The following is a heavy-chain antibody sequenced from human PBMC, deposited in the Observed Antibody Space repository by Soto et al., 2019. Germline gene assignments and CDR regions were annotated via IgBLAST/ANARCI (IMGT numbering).Heavy chain of an antibody. D-gene: IGHD3-10*01. V-gene: IGHV1-3*01. CDR1: GYIFTNNA. CDR2: INAGNGDT. Sequence: ASVKVSCKASGYIFTNNALHWVRQAPGQRLEWMGWINAGNGDTKYSQKFQDRVTISRDTSASTAYMELSSLRSEDTAVYYCARLYYYGLGSEVYYYYYGMDVWGQGTTVTVSS. CDR3: ARLYYYGLGSEVYYYYYGMDV. J-gene: IGHJ6*02.